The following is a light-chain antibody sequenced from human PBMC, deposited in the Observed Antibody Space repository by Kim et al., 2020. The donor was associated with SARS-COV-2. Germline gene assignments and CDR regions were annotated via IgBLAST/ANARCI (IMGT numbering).Light chain of an antibody. Sequence: ATGSCKSSQSLFHSYNHRSRLAWSQHRPGQSPKLLIYWASTRESGVPDRFSGSGSETDFTLTINDLQAEDAAIYYCQQYYSLPLTFGGGTKVDIK. CDR3: QQYYSLPLT. CDR1: QSLFHSYNHRSR. J-gene: IGKJ4*01. V-gene: IGKV4-1*01. CDR2: WAS.